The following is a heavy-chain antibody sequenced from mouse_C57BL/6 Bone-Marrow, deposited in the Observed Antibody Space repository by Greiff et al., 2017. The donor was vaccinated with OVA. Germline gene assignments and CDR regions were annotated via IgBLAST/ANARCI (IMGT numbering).Heavy chain of an antibody. J-gene: IGHJ4*01. CDR2: ISDGGSYT. Sequence: EVKVVESGGGLVKPGGSLKLSCAASGFTFSSYAMSWVRQTPEKRLEWVATISDGGSYTYYPDNVKGRFTISRDNAKNNLYLQMSHLKSEDTAMYYCARKGNWDAMDYWGQGTSVTVSS. CDR1: GFTFSSYA. D-gene: IGHD4-1*01. V-gene: IGHV5-4*03. CDR3: ARKGNWDAMDY.